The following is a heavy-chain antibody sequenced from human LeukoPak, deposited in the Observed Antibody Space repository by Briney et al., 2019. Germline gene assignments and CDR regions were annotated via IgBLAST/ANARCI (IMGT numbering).Heavy chain of an antibody. CDR1: GFTFDDYA. Sequence: GGSLRLSCAASGFTFDDYAMHWVRQAPGKGLEWVSGVSWNSGSIGYADSVKGRFTISRDNAKNSLYLQMNSLRAEDTALYYCAKEGVGYCSGGSCYSAVYWGQGTLVTVSS. CDR3: AKEGVGYCSGGSCYSAVY. CDR2: VSWNSGSI. J-gene: IGHJ4*02. V-gene: IGHV3-9*01. D-gene: IGHD2-15*01.